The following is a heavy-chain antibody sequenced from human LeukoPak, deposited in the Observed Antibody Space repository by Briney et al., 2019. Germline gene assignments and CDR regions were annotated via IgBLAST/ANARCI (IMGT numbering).Heavy chain of an antibody. CDR1: GGSFSGYS. CDR2: INHSGST. V-gene: IGHV4-34*01. D-gene: IGHD6-19*01. CDR3: ARRSGWYGYLDY. Sequence: SETLSLTCAVYGGSFSGYSWSWIRKPPGKGLEWIGEINHSGSTNYNPSLKSRVTISVDTSKNQFSLKLSSVTAADTAVYYCARRSGWYGYLDYWGQGTLVTVSS. J-gene: IGHJ4*02.